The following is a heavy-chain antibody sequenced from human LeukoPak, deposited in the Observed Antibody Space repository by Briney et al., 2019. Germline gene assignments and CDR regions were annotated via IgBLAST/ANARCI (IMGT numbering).Heavy chain of an antibody. V-gene: IGHV3-7*01. J-gene: IGHJ4*02. D-gene: IGHD3-22*01. CDR2: IKQGGSEK. CDR3: ARDFDYYDSSGYYDY. CDR1: GFTFSSYW. Sequence: PGGSLRLSCAASGFTFSSYWMSWVRQAPGKGLEWVANIKQGGSEKYHVDSVKGRFTISRDNAKNSLYLQMNSLRAEDTAVYYCARDFDYYDSSGYYDYWGQGTLVTVSS.